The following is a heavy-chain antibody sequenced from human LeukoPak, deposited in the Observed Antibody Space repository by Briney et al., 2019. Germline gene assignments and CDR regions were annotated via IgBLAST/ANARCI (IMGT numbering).Heavy chain of an antibody. Sequence: PGGSLRLSCAASGLPFSGTAMSWVRQAPGKGLEWVSAISHDGMDAYYADSVKGWFTICRDNSKKTVSLEMSSVTAADTGVYYCAKDGAQYSSGPECDPRGQGALVTVTP. CDR2: ISHDGMDA. CDR3: AKDGAQYSSGPECDP. J-gene: IGHJ5*02. CDR1: GLPFSGTA. V-gene: IGHV3-23*01. D-gene: IGHD6-19*01.